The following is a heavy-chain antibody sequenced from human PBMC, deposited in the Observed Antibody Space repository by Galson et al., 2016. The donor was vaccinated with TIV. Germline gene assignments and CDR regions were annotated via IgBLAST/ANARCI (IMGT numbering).Heavy chain of an antibody. J-gene: IGHJ6*02. CDR3: ATDRNPALDTYSYYYGMDV. D-gene: IGHD5-18*01. Sequence: SVKVSCKASGGTFSTYVFSWLRQAPGQGLEWMGVINPIFGTANYAQTFQGRLTITADESTSSAYMELSSLRSEDTAVYYCATDRNPALDTYSYYYGMDVWGQGTTVTVSS. CDR2: INPIFGTA. CDR1: GGTFSTYV. V-gene: IGHV1-69*13.